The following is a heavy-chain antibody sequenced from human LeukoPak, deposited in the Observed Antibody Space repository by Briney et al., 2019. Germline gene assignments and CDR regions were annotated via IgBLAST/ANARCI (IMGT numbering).Heavy chain of an antibody. J-gene: IGHJ4*02. CDR1: GFTFSSYG. V-gene: IGHV3-30*02. Sequence: GGSLRLSCAASGFTFSSYGMHWVRQAPGKGLEWGAFIRYDGSNKYYADSVKGRFTISRDNSKDTLYLQRNSLRAEDTAVYYCAKGGGYLLEPLYYFDYWGQGTLVTVSS. CDR2: IRYDGSNK. CDR3: AKGGGYLLEPLYYFDY. D-gene: IGHD3-22*01.